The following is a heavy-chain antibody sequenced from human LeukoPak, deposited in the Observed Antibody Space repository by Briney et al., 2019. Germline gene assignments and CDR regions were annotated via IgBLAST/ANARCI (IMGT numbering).Heavy chain of an antibody. J-gene: IGHJ4*02. V-gene: IGHV1-8*01. CDR3: ARGRAYYYDSSGLC. CDR2: MNPNSGNT. CDR1: GYTFTSYD. Sequence: GASVKVSCKASGYTFTSYDINWVRQATGQGPEWMGWMNPNSGNTGYAQKFQGRVTMTRNTSISTAYMELSSLRSEDTAVYYCARGRAYYYDSSGLCWGQGTLVTVSS. D-gene: IGHD3-22*01.